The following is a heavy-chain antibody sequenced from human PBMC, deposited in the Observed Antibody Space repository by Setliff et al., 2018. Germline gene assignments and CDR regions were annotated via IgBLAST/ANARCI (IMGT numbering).Heavy chain of an antibody. J-gene: IGHJ4*02. D-gene: IGHD6-6*01. CDR3: ARGRNIAARLLDS. Sequence: SETLSLTCTVSGDSISSRRNYWGWFRQPAGKELEWIGQIYTSWSTNYNPSPKSRVTISIDTSKDQFSLKLISMTAADTAVYYCARGRNIAARLLDSWGQGTLVTVSS. V-gene: IGHV4-61*09. CDR1: GDSISSRRNY. CDR2: IYTSWST.